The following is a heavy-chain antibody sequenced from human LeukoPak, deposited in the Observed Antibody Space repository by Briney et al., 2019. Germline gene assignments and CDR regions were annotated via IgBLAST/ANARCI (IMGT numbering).Heavy chain of an antibody. CDR2: ISAYNGNT. Sequence: ASVKVSCKASGYTFTSYGISWVRQAPGQGLEWMGWISAYNGNTNYAQKLQGRVTMTTDTSTSTAYMEMRSLRSDDTGVYYCARGPLSGIAARPADYWGQGTLVTVSS. V-gene: IGHV1-18*01. CDR1: GYTFTSYG. CDR3: ARGPLSGIAARPADY. J-gene: IGHJ4*02. D-gene: IGHD6-6*01.